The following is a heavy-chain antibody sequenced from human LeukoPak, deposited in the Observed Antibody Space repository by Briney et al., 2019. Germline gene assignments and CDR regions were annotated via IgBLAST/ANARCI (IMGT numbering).Heavy chain of an antibody. V-gene: IGHV5-51*01. CDR3: ASTRSWHRYGYGY. J-gene: IGHJ4*02. CDR2: IYPGDSDT. D-gene: IGHD5-18*01. Sequence: GGSLQISFKGSGYSFTSYWIGWVRQMPGKGLEGMGIIYPGDSDTRYSPSFQGQVAISADKSISTAYLQWSSLKASDTAMYYCASTRSWHRYGYGYWGQGTLVTVSS. CDR1: GYSFTSYW.